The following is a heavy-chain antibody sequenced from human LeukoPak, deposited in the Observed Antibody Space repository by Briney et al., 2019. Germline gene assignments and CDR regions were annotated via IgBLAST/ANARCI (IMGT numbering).Heavy chain of an antibody. V-gene: IGHV1-8*01. Sequence: ASVKVSCKASGYTFTSYDINWVRQATGQGLEWMGWMNPNSGNTGYAQKFQGRVTMTRNTSISTACMELSSLRSEDTAVYYCASTNYGYSSEGLWFDPWGQGTLVTVSS. CDR2: MNPNSGNT. D-gene: IGHD6-25*01. CDR3: ASTNYGYSSEGLWFDP. J-gene: IGHJ5*02. CDR1: GYTFTSYD.